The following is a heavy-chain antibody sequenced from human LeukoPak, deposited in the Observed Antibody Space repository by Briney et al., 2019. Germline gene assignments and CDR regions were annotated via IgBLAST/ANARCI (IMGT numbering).Heavy chain of an antibody. D-gene: IGHD3-22*01. CDR2: ISAYNGNT. CDR3: ARDLVPPNYYDSSGYYPNFDY. Sequence: GASVKVSCKASGYTFTSYGISWVRPAPGQGLEGMGWISAYNGNTNYAQKLQGRVTMTTDTSTSTAYMELRSLRSDDTAVYYCARDLVPPNYYDSSGYYPNFDYWGQGTLVTVSS. J-gene: IGHJ4*02. CDR1: GYTFTSYG. V-gene: IGHV1-18*01.